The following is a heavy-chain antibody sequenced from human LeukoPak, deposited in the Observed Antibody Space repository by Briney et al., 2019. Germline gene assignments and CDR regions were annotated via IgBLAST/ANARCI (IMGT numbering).Heavy chain of an antibody. V-gene: IGHV4-38-2*02. D-gene: IGHD2-15*01. CDR3: ARVGGGSDPYYAMDV. CDR1: GYSISSGYF. Sequence: SGTLCVTCTVSGYSISSGYFWGWIRRPPGKGLKIIGSINHSGGTYYTPSLKSRVTISVDTSKNQFSLKLNSVTDADTAVYYCARVGGGSDPYYAMDVWGQGTTVTVSS. J-gene: IGHJ6*02. CDR2: INHSGGT.